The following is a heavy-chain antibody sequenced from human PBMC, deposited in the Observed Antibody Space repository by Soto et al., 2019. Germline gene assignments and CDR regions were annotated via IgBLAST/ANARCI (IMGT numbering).Heavy chain of an antibody. D-gene: IGHD7-27*01. CDR1: GASISTYY. V-gene: IGHV4-59*01. Sequence: SETLSLTCTVSGASISTYYWSWIRQPPGKGLEWIGYIYYSGSTNYNPSLKSRVTISLDTSKNQFSLKLSSVTAADTAMYYCARDRGDRNDYYYSVDVWGQGTTVTVSS. CDR2: IYYSGST. J-gene: IGHJ6*02. CDR3: ARDRGDRNDYYYSVDV.